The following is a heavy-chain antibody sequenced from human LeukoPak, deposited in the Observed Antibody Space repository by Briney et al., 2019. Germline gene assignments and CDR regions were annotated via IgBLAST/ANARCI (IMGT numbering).Heavy chain of an antibody. Sequence: SETLSPTCTVSGGSISSSAYHWGWIRHPPGRGLEWIGTINYGGNTYYNLSLKSRVIIFLDTSKNQFSLKLSSVTAADTAVYYCARLWSTSCKGGSCPHQPNYWGQGTRVTVPS. V-gene: IGHV4-39*01. CDR1: GGSISSSAYH. D-gene: IGHD2-15*01. J-gene: IGHJ4*02. CDR3: ARLWSTSCKGGSCPHQPNY. CDR2: INYGGNT.